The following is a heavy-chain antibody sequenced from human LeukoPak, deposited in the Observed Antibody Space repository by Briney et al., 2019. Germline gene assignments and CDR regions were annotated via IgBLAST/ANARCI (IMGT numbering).Heavy chain of an antibody. J-gene: IGHJ5*02. V-gene: IGHV3-23*01. D-gene: IGHD1/OR15-1a*01. CDR3: ATHWLEATKTYSYWFDP. CDR2: IFGSGGSA. Sequence: GGSLRLSCAASGFTFNSYAMYWVRQAPGKGLEWVSGIFGSGGSAHYADSVKGRFAISRDNSKNRVYLQMNSLRAEDTAVYYCATHWLEATKTYSYWFDPWGQGTLVTVSS. CDR1: GFTFNSYA.